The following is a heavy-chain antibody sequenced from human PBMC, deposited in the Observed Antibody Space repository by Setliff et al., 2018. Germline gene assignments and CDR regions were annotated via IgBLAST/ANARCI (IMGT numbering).Heavy chain of an antibody. V-gene: IGHV1-69*06. D-gene: IGHD3-16*02. CDR3: ARERAVIFDAFDI. CDR1: GYTFSSYA. J-gene: IGHJ3*02. Sequence: SVKVSCKASGYTFSSYAISWVRQAPGQGLEWMGRIIPIFGTANYAQKFQGRVTITADKSTSTAYMELSSLRSEDTAVYYCARERAVIFDAFDIWGQGTMVTVSS. CDR2: IIPIFGTA.